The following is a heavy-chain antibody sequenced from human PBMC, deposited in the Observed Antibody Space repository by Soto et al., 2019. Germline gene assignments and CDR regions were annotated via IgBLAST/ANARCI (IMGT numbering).Heavy chain of an antibody. Sequence: GGSLRLSCAASGFTFSSYSMNWVRQAPGKGLEWVSSISQGSSYIYYADSVKGRFTISRDNAKNSLYLQMNSLRAEDRAVDYGARSRRTTAMVTEYYFYGIDVWGQGTTVTVSS. CDR1: GFTFSSYS. J-gene: IGHJ6*02. D-gene: IGHD5-18*01. CDR2: ISQGSSYI. V-gene: IGHV3-21*01. CDR3: ARSRRTTAMVTEYYFYGIDV.